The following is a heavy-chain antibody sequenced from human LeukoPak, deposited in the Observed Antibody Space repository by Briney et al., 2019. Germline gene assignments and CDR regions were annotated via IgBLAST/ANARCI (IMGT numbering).Heavy chain of an antibody. CDR2: ISAYNGNT. V-gene: IGHV1-18*04. CDR3: ARDQYYDSKGWFDP. CDR1: VYTFAGYF. Sequence: ASLKVSCKASVYTFAGYFMHCVRQAPGQGLEWMGWISAYNGNTNYAQKLQGRVTMTTDTSTSTAYMELRSLRSDDTAVYYCARDQYYDSKGWFDPWGQGTLVTVSS. D-gene: IGHD3-22*01. J-gene: IGHJ5*02.